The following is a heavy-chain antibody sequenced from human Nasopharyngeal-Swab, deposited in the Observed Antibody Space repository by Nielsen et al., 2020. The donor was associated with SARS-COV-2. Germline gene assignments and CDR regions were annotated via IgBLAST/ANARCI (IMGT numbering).Heavy chain of an antibody. J-gene: IGHJ4*02. CDR2: IWYDGSNK. D-gene: IGHD3-16*01. V-gene: IGHV3-33*01. Sequence: GESLKISCAASGFTFSSYGMHWVRQAPGKGLEWVAVIWYDGSNKYYADSVKGRFTISRDNSKNTLYLQMTSLRAEDTAVYYCARDLMVGETGDYWGQGTLVTVSS. CDR1: GFTFSSYG. CDR3: ARDLMVGETGDY.